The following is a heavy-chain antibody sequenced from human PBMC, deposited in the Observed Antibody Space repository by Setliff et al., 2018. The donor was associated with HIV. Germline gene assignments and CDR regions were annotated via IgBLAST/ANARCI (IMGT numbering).Heavy chain of an antibody. CDR1: GYRFTAGY. V-gene: IGHV1-46*01. CDR3: AKDGGHWDLDY. D-gene: IGHD1-26*01. CDR2: IIPSDEST. J-gene: IGHJ4*02. Sequence: ASVKVSCKTSGYRFTAGYIHWVRQAPGQGLEWMGRIIPSDESTIFAQKFQGRLTMTRDTSTSTMYMELRSLRTDDTAVYYCAKDGGHWDLDYWGQGTLVTVS.